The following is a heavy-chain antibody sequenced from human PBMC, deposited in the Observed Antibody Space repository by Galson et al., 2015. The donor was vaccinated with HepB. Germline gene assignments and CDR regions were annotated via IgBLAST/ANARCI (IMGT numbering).Heavy chain of an antibody. CDR1: GFTFSGYS. CDR2: ISSSSSYI. CDR3: AKLLGPNGGWFDP. D-gene: IGHD2-21*01. J-gene: IGHJ5*02. V-gene: IGHV3-21*04. Sequence: SLRLSCAASGFTFSGYSMNWVRQAPGKGLEWVSSISSSSSYIYYADSVKGRFTISRDNAKNSLYLQMNSLRAEDTAVYYCAKLLGPNGGWFDPWGQGTLVTVSS.